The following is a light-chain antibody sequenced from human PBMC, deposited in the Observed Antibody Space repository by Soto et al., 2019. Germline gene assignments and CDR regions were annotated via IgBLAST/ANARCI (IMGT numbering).Light chain of an antibody. CDR1: SSNIGAGYD. CDR3: QSYDSSLSGSV. Sequence: QPVLTQPPSVSGAPGQRVTISCTGSSSNIGAGYDVHWYQQIPGTAPKLLIYGNSNRPSGVPDRFSGSKSGNSASLAITGLQAEDEADYYCQSYDSSLSGSVFGGGTKLTVL. CDR2: GNS. J-gene: IGLJ2*01. V-gene: IGLV1-40*01.